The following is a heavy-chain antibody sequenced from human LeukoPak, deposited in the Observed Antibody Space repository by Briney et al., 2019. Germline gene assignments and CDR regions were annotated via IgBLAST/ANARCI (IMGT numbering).Heavy chain of an antibody. Sequence: SETLSLTCTVSGGSISSGDYYWSWIRQPPGTGLEWIGYIYYSGSTYYNPSLKSRVTISVDTSKNQFSLKLSSVTAADTAVYYCARVEAAAGPLNSFWFDPWGQGTLVTVSS. CDR2: IYYSGST. J-gene: IGHJ5*02. CDR1: GGSISSGDYY. V-gene: IGHV4-30-4*01. D-gene: IGHD6-13*01. CDR3: ARVEAAAGPLNSFWFDP.